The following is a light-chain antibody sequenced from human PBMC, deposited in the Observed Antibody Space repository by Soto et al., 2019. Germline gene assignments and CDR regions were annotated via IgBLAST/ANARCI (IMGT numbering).Light chain of an antibody. Sequence: EIVMTQSPATLSVSPGGRATLSCRASENISNNLAWYQQKPGQAPSLLIYDASTRATGTPARFSGSGSGTEFTLTISSLQSEDFAMYYCQHSYNWPPRTFGQGTKVEIK. CDR3: QHSYNWPPRT. CDR1: ENISNN. V-gene: IGKV3D-15*01. CDR2: DAS. J-gene: IGKJ1*01.